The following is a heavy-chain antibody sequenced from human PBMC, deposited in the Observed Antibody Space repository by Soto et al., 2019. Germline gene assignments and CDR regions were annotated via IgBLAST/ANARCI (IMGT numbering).Heavy chain of an antibody. CDR1: GFTFSSYA. CDR3: AKVLDSSGYYYYYYGMDV. V-gene: IGHV3-23*01. CDR2: ISGSGGST. J-gene: IGHJ6*02. D-gene: IGHD3-22*01. Sequence: GGSLRLSCAASGFTFSSYAMSWVRQAPGKGLGWVSAISGSGGSTYYADSVKGRFTISRDNSKNTLYLQMNSLRAEDTAVYYCAKVLDSSGYYYYYYGMDVWGQGTTVTVSS.